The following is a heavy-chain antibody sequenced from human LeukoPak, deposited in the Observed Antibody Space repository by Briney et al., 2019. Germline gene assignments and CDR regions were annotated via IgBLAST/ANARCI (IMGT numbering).Heavy chain of an antibody. V-gene: IGHV4-34*01. CDR2: INHSGST. CDR3: ATRESLLWFGELSRYYYMDV. J-gene: IGHJ6*03. CDR1: GGSFSGYY. Sequence: PSETLSLTCVVYGGSFSGYYWSWIRQPPGKGLEWIGEINHSGSTNYNPSLKSRVTISVDTSKNQFSLKLSSVTAADTAVYYCATRESLLWFGELSRYYYMDVWGKGTTVTVSS. D-gene: IGHD3-10*01.